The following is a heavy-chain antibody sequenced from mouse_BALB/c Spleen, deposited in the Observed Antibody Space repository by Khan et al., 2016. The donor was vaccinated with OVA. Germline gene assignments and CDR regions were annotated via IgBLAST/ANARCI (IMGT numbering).Heavy chain of an antibody. CDR1: GYTFTDYY. D-gene: IGHD1-2*01. Sequence: QVQLQQSGAELARPGASVKLSCKASGYTFTDYYINWVKQRTGQGLEWIGEIYPGSGNTYYNEKFKGKATLTADKSSSTAYMQLSSLTSEDSAVYFCARRGYGYVYFDYWGQGTTLTVSS. V-gene: IGHV1-77*01. J-gene: IGHJ2*01. CDR2: IYPGSGNT. CDR3: ARRGYGYVYFDY.